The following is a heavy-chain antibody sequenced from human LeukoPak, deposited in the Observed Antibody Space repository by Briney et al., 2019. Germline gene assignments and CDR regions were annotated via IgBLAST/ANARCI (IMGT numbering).Heavy chain of an antibody. CDR3: ARDGHGVPLDY. J-gene: IGHJ4*02. Sequence: PGGSLRLSCAASGLSFSSYAMHWVRQAPGKGLEWVVVISYDGTEKYYGDSVKGRFTISRDNSKNTLYLQMNSLRAEDTALYYCARDGHGVPLDYWGQGTLVTVSP. V-gene: IGHV3-30-3*01. CDR1: GLSFSSYA. CDR2: ISYDGTEK. D-gene: IGHD4-17*01.